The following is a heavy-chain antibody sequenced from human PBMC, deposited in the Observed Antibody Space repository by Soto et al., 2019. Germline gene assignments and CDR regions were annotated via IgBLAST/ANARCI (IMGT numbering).Heavy chain of an antibody. J-gene: IGHJ1*01. Sequence: TVKVSCKASGFTFTSSAMQWVRQARGQRLEWIGWIVVGSGNTNYAQKFQERVTITRDMSTSTAYMELSSLRSEDTAVYYCAARSNPNEYFQHWGQGTLVTVSS. CDR2: IVVGSGNT. CDR3: AARSNPNEYFQH. V-gene: IGHV1-58*02. CDR1: GFTFTSSA.